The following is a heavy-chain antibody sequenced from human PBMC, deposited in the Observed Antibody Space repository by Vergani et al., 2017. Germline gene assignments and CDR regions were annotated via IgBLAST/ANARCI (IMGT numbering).Heavy chain of an antibody. Sequence: QVQLVESGGGVVQPGGSLTLSCAASGFTFSSYGMHWVRQAPGKGLEWVAFIQYDGSNKYYADSVKGRFTISRDNSKNTLYLQMNSLRTEDTAVYYCAKDLGSSTWWGCFDPWGQGTLVTVSS. V-gene: IGHV3-30*02. CDR1: GFTFSSYG. CDR3: AKDLGSSTWWGCFDP. CDR2: IQYDGSNK. J-gene: IGHJ5*02. D-gene: IGHD6-13*01.